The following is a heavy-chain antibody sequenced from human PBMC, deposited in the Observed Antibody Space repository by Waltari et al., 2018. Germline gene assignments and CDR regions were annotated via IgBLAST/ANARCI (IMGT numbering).Heavy chain of an antibody. D-gene: IGHD6-13*01. CDR1: GLSFSNYW. CDR3: TRGGRDSSWYWRD. CDR2: IKQDGSEK. J-gene: IGHJ4*02. Sequence: EVQLVESGGGLAQPGGSLSLSCAASGLSFSNYWMTWVRQASGKWPEWVANIKQDGSEKYYMESVKGRFTISRDNAKNSLYLQMNNLRVEDTAVYYCTRGGRDSSWYWRDWGQGTLVTVSS. V-gene: IGHV3-7*01.